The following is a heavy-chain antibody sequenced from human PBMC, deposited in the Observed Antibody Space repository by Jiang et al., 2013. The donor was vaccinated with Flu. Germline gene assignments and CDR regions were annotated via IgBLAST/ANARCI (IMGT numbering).Heavy chain of an antibody. CDR1: GESFSDYY. J-gene: IGHJ4*02. Sequence: SLTCAVFGESFSDYYWTWIRQPQKGLEWIGEINHSGSTYYNASLKSRVTFSVDTSKNQFSLNLKSVTAADTAVYYCARGTLQRIFDYWGPGALVTVSS. V-gene: IGHV4-34*01. CDR2: INHSGST. CDR3: ARGTLQRIFDY. D-gene: IGHD6-25*01.